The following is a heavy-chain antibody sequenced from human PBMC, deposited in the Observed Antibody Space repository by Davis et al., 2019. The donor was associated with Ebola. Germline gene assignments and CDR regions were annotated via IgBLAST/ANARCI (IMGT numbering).Heavy chain of an antibody. CDR2: LGTSADT. CDR1: GFIFRSYV. V-gene: IGHV3-23*01. J-gene: IGHJ4*02. CDR3: ARYSSAWYATSYYFDY. D-gene: IGHD6-13*01. Sequence: GESLKISCAASGFIFRSYVMSWVRQAPGKGLEWVSTLGTSADTYYADSVKGRFTISRDNSKNTLYLQVNSLRAEDTAVYYCARYSSAWYATSYYFDYWGQGTLVTVSS.